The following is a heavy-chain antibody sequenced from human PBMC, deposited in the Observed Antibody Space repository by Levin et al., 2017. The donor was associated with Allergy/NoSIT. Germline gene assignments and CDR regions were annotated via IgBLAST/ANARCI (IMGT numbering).Heavy chain of an antibody. CDR1: GGSISSGSYY. CDR2: IYSSGSA. CDR3: ARAEVGSEH. Sequence: SETLSLTCKVSGGSISSGSYYWSWIRQPAAKGLEWIGRIYSSGSANYNPSLKSRVTISVDTSKNQFSLKLSSVTAADTGVYYCARAEVGSEHWGQGTLVTVSS. J-gene: IGHJ4*02. V-gene: IGHV4-61*02. D-gene: IGHD3-10*01.